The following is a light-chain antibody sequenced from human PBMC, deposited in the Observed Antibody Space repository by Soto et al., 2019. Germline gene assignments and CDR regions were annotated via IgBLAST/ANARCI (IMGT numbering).Light chain of an antibody. Sequence: DIQMTQSPSSLSASVGDSVAITCRASQAISIDLGWYQQKPGKAPQRLIYLASSLQSGVPSRFSGSGSGTVFTLTISSLQPEDFATYYCLQHHAYPRTFGQGTKVEVK. CDR1: QAISID. CDR3: LQHHAYPRT. J-gene: IGKJ1*01. V-gene: IGKV1-17*01. CDR2: LAS.